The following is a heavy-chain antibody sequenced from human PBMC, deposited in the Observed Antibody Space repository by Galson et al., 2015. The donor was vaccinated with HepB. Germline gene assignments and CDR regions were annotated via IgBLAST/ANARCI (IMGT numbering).Heavy chain of an antibody. CDR2: MNPNSGNT. V-gene: IGHV1-8*01. CDR1: GYTFTSYD. D-gene: IGHD3-22*01. J-gene: IGHJ5*02. Sequence: SVKVSCKASGYTFTSYDINWVRQATGQGLEWMGWMNPNSGNTGYAQKFQGRVTMTRNTSISTAYMELSSLRSDDTAVYYCASSGGPYYYDSLGDYGSWFDPWGKGTLFTVSS. CDR3: ASSGGPYYYDSLGDYGSWFDP.